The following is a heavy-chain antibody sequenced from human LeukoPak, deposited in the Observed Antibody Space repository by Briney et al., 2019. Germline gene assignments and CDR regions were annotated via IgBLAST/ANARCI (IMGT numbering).Heavy chain of an antibody. D-gene: IGHD6-6*01. J-gene: IGHJ4*02. CDR1: GFTFDDYA. V-gene: IGHV3-9*01. Sequence: PGGSLRLSCAASGFTFDDYAMHWVRQAPGKGLEWVSGISWSSGSIGYADSVKGRFTISRDNAKNSLYLQMNSLRAEDTAFYYCAKDISIAAIKPYYFDYWGQGTLVTVSS. CDR3: AKDISIAAIKPYYFDY. CDR2: ISWSSGSI.